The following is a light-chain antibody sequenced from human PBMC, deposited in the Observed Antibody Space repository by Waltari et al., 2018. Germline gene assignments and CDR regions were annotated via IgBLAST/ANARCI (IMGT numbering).Light chain of an antibody. J-gene: IGLJ1*01. Sequence: QSALTQPAFVSGSPGQSLTIPCTGTDVYYYNPVSWYQPPPGQPPTLLIYGVTHRPSGVSSRFSGSKSGSTASLTISGLRAEDDADYYCCSYTTSATPYVFGTGTKVAVL. CDR1: DVYYYNP. V-gene: IGLV2-14*01. CDR3: CSYTTSATPYV. CDR2: GVT.